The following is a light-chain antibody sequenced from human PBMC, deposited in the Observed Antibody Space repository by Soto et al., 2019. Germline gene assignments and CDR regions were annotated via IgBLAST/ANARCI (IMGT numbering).Light chain of an antibody. CDR2: EVS. V-gene: IGLV2-14*01. J-gene: IGLJ1*01. CDR1: SSDVGDYEY. CDR3: SSYKRTSRVYV. Sequence: QSVLTQPASVSGSPGQSITISCTGTSSDVGDYEYVSWYQQHPGKGPKLMIYEVSNRTSGVSNRFSGSKSGNTASLTISGLQAEDETEYFYSSYKRTSRVYVFGTGTKVTVL.